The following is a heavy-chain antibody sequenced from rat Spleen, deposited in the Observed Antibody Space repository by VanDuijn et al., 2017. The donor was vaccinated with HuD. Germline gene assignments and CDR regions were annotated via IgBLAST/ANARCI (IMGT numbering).Heavy chain of an antibody. CDR1: GFAFTNYW. CDR2: ITNTGGST. V-gene: IGHV5-31*01. D-gene: IGHD4-3*01. CDR3: AVSGYGY. J-gene: IGHJ2*01. Sequence: EVQLVESGGGLVQPGRSLRLSCVASGFAFTNYWMTWIRQAPGKGLEWVASITNTGGSTYYPDSVKGRFTVSRDNAENTVDLQMNSLRSEDRATYYCAVSGYGYWGQGIMVTVSS.